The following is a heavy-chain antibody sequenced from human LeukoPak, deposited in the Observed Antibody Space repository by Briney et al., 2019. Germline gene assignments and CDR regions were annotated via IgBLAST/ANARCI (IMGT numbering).Heavy chain of an antibody. CDR3: ARGNYDFWSGYYSHFDY. Sequence: PSQTLSLTCTVSGGSISSGDYYWSWIRQPPGKGLEWIGYIYYSGSTYYNPSLKGRVTISVDTSKNQFSLKLSSVTAAGTAVYYCARGNYDFWSGYYSHFDYWGQGTLVTVSS. J-gene: IGHJ4*02. CDR2: IYYSGST. V-gene: IGHV4-30-4*08. D-gene: IGHD3-3*01. CDR1: GGSISSGDYY.